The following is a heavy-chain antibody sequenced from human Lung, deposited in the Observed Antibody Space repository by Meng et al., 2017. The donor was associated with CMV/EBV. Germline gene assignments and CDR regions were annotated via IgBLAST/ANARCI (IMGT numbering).Heavy chain of an antibody. J-gene: IGHJ4*02. D-gene: IGHD3-10*01. CDR1: GGSISSYY. CDR2: IYYSGST. V-gene: IGHV4-59*01. CDR3: ARDTGELLLDY. Sequence: LPFTVSGGSISSYYWSWIRQPPGKGLEWIGYIYYSGSTNYNPSLKSRVTISVDTSKNQFSLKLTSVTAADTAVYYCARDTGELLLDYWGQGTLVTVSS.